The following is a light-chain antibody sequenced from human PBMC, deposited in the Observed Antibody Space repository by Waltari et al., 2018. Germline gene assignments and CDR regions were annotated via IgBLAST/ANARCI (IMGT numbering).Light chain of an antibody. V-gene: IGKV1-39*01. CDR1: QSISSY. J-gene: IGKJ1*01. Sequence: DIQMTQSQSSLSASVGDRVTITCRASQSISSYLNWYQQKPGKAPKLLIYAASSLQSWVPSRFSGSGSGTDFTLTISSLQPEDFATYYCQQSYSTPPWTFGQGTKVEIK. CDR2: AAS. CDR3: QQSYSTPPWT.